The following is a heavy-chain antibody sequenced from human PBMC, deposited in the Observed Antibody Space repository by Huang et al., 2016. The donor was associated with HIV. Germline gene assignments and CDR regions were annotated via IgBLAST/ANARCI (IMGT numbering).Heavy chain of an antibody. CDR1: GDSFSSPSHY. CDR3: ARVDFSDYHYYFDS. D-gene: IGHD4-17*01. Sequence: QLQLQESGPRLVKPLETLSLTCSVSGDSFSSPSHYWAWLRQSPGKGLEWIGSMYYSGSIYYNPSLRGRVSISADTSKSQFSLRLNSVTAADTCVYYCARVDFSDYHYYFDSWGQGALVTVSS. CDR2: MYYSGSI. J-gene: IGHJ4*02. V-gene: IGHV4-39*01.